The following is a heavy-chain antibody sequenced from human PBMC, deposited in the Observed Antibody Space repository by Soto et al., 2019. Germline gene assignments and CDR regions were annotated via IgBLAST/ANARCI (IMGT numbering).Heavy chain of an antibody. CDR3: AKDLRMIVVVSPFDY. Sequence: QVQLVESGGGVVQPGRSLRLSCAASGFTFSSYVMHWVRQAPGKGLEWVAVISYDGSNKYYADSVKGRFTISRDNSXXTLYLQMNSLRAEDTAVYYCAKDLRMIVVVSPFDYWGQGTLVTVSS. D-gene: IGHD3-22*01. CDR2: ISYDGSNK. J-gene: IGHJ4*02. V-gene: IGHV3-30*18. CDR1: GFTFSSYV.